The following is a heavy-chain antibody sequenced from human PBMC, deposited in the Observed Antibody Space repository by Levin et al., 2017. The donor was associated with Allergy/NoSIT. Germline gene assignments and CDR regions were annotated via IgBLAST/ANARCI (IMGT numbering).Heavy chain of an antibody. CDR1: GFTFSMYN. J-gene: IGHJ4*02. D-gene: IGHD2-21*01. V-gene: IGHV3-21*01. CDR2: ISSSSYI. Sequence: PGGSLRLSCAASGFTFSMYNMNWVRQAPGKGLEWVSSISSSSYIYYADSVKGRFTISRDNAKNSLYLQMNSLRAEDTAVYYCASAGWGSLATLYFDLWGQGTLVTVSS. CDR3: ASAGWGSLATLYFDL.